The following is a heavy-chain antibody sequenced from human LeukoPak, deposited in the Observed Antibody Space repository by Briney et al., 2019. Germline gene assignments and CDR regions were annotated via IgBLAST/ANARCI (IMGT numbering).Heavy chain of an antibody. D-gene: IGHD5-18*01. CDR3: ARRSSYGYEYYYGMDV. CDR2: IIPILGIA. J-gene: IGHJ6*02. Sequence: SVKVSCKASGGTFSSYAISWVRQAPGQGLEWMGRIIPILGIANYAQKFQGRVMITADKSTSTAYMELSSLRSEDTAVYYCARRSSYGYEYYYGMDVWGQGTTVTVSS. V-gene: IGHV1-69*04. CDR1: GGTFSSYA.